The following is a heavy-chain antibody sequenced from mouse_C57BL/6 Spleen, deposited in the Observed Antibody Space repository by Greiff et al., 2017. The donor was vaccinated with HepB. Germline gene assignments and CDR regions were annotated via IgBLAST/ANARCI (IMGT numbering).Heavy chain of an antibody. J-gene: IGHJ4*01. Sequence: VQLQQSGAELVKPGASVKLSCKASGYTFTSYWMHWVKQRPGQGLEWIGMIHPNSGSTNYNEKFKSKATLTVDKSSSTAYMQLSSLTSEDSAVYYCARWAVVARGDYAMDYWGQGTSVTVSS. D-gene: IGHD1-1*01. CDR3: ARWAVVARGDYAMDY. CDR1: GYTFTSYW. V-gene: IGHV1-64*01. CDR2: IHPNSGST.